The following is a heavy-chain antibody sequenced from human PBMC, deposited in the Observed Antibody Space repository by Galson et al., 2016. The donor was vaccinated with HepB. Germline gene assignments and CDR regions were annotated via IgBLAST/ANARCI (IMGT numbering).Heavy chain of an antibody. CDR1: GFSLSTAGVG. D-gene: IGHD1-1*01. J-gene: IGHJ4*02. V-gene: IGHV2-5*01. Sequence: PALVTPTQTLTVTCSFSGFSLSTAGVGVGWIRQSPGKALEWLALIYWNDEKNYCPSLVSRLTITKDTSRNQVVLTLTNTDPVDTGTYFCAHRQLVAGHWNVDYWGQGTPVTVSS. CDR3: AHRQLVAGHWNVDY. CDR2: IYWNDEK.